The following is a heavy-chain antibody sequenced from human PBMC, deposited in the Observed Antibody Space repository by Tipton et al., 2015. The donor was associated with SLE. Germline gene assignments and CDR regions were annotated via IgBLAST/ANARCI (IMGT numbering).Heavy chain of an antibody. Sequence: TLSLTCAVSGYSISSGYYWGWIRQPPGKGLEWIGSIYHSGGTYYNPSLKSRVTISVDTSKNQFSLKLSSVTAADTAVYYCARDLGYSSGWARDYWGQGTLVTVSS. CDR3: ARDLGYSSGWARDY. CDR1: GYSISSGYY. V-gene: IGHV4-38-2*02. D-gene: IGHD6-19*01. CDR2: IYHSGGT. J-gene: IGHJ4*02.